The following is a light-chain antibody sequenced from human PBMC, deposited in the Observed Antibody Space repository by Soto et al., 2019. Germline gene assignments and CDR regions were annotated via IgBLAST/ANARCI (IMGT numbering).Light chain of an antibody. CDR1: SSDVGGYNY. CDR3: SSYTTSNTRQIV. V-gene: IGLV2-14*03. Sequence: QSVLTQPASVSGSPGQSSNISCTGTSSDVGGYNYVSWYQHHPGKAPKLIIYDVSNRPSGVSNPFSGSKSDNTASLTISGLQPEDEADYYCSSYTTSNTRQIVFGTGTKVTVL. CDR2: DVS. J-gene: IGLJ1*01.